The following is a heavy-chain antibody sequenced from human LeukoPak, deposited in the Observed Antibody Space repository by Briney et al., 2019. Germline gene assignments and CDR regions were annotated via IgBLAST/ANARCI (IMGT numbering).Heavy chain of an antibody. Sequence: SETLSLTCTVSGGSISSYYWSWIRQPAGKGLEWIGRIYTSGSTNYNPSLKSRVTMSVDTSKNQFSLKLSSVTAADTAVYYCARVTGYMVEDFFDYWGQGTLVTVSS. J-gene: IGHJ4*02. D-gene: IGHD3-9*01. CDR1: GGSISSYY. CDR3: ARVTGYMVEDFFDY. V-gene: IGHV4-4*07. CDR2: IYTSGST.